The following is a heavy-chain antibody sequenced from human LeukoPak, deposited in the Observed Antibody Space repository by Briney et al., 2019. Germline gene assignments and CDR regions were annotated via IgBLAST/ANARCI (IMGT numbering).Heavy chain of an antibody. D-gene: IGHD2-2*01. Sequence: GGSLRLSCAASGFTFSTYGMHWVRQAPGKGLEWVAVISYDGSNKYYADSVKGRFTISRDNSKNTLYLQMKSLRAEDTALYYCAKDPCSSTSCYAYNFYYYGMDVWGEGTTVTVSS. J-gene: IGHJ6*02. CDR3: AKDPCSSTSCYAYNFYYYGMDV. CDR1: GFTFSTYG. CDR2: ISYDGSNK. V-gene: IGHV3-30*18.